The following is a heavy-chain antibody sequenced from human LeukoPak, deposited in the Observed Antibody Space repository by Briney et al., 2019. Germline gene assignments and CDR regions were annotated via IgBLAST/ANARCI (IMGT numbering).Heavy chain of an antibody. CDR1: GGSFSGYY. Sequence: SETLSLTCAVYGGSFSGYYWSWIRQPPGKGLEWIGEINHSGNTNYNPSLKSRVTISVDTSKNQFSLQLSSVTAADTAVYYFARGLGYCSSTSCSFDYWGQGTLVTVSS. CDR3: ARGLGYCSSTSCSFDY. V-gene: IGHV4-34*01. D-gene: IGHD2-2*01. J-gene: IGHJ4*02. CDR2: INHSGNT.